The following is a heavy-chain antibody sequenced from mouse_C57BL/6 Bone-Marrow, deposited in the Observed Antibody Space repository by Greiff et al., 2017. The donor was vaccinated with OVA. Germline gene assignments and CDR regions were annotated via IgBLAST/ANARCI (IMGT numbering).Heavy chain of an antibody. Sequence: EVMLVESGGGLVKPGGSLKLSCAASGFTFSSYAMSWVRQTPEKRLEWVAYISNGGGSTYYPDTVKGRFTISRDNAKNTLYLQMSRLKSEDTAMYYCATTVVWGTGTTVTVSS. D-gene: IGHD1-1*01. CDR2: ISNGGGST. V-gene: IGHV5-12*01. CDR1: GFTFSSYA. CDR3: ATTVV. J-gene: IGHJ1*03.